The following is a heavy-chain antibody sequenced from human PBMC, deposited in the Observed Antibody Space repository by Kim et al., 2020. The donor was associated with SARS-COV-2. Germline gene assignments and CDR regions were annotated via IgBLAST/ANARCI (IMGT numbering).Heavy chain of an antibody. CDR2: IRSKANGYAT. CDR3: TRVPGTSSGWWDAFDI. D-gene: IGHD6-13*01. CDR1: GFTFSGSA. Sequence: GGSLRLSCAASGFTFSGSAMHWVRQASGKGLEWVGRIRSKANGYATAYAASVRGKFTISRDDSKNTAYLQMNSLKTEDTAVYYCTRVPGTSSGWWDAFDIWGQGTMVAVSS. J-gene: IGHJ3*02. V-gene: IGHV3-73*01.